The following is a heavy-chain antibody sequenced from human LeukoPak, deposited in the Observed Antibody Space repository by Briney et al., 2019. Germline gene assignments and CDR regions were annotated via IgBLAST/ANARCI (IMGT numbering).Heavy chain of an antibody. Sequence: KPSETLSLTCTVSGGSISSSSYYWGWIRQPPGKGLEWIGSIYHSGSTYHNASLKSRVTISVDTSKNQFSLKLSSVTAADTAVYYCARVSYCGGECYPGPVHFPFDYWGQGILVTVSS. J-gene: IGHJ4*02. V-gene: IGHV4-39*07. CDR1: GGSISSSSYY. CDR2: IYHSGST. CDR3: ARVSYCGGECYPGPVHFPFDY. D-gene: IGHD2-21*01.